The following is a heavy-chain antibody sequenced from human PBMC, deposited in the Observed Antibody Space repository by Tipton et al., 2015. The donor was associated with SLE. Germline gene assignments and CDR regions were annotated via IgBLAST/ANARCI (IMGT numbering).Heavy chain of an antibody. CDR2: IXXXGST. Sequence: SLRLSCAASGFTVSSNYMSXVRQAPGKGLEWVSVIXXXGSTYYADSAKGRFTISRDNSKNTLYLQMNSLRAEDTAVYYCARVGYCSGGSCLYWYFDLWGRGTLVTVSS. CDR1: GFTVSSNY. CDR3: ARVGYCSGGSCLYWYFDL. J-gene: IGHJ2*01. D-gene: IGHD2-15*01. V-gene: IGHV3-53*05.